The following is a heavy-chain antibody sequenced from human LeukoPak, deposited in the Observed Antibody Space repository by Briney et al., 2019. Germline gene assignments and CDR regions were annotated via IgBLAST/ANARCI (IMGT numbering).Heavy chain of an antibody. CDR1: GFTFSNYD. Sequence: PGGSLRLSCAASGFTFSNYDMNWVRQAPGKGLEWVSFISSSSSYIYYADSVKGRFTISRDNAKNSLYLQMNSLRAEDTAVYYCARGDYVPQFDYWGQGTLVTVSS. V-gene: IGHV3-21*01. D-gene: IGHD4-17*01. J-gene: IGHJ4*02. CDR3: ARGDYVPQFDY. CDR2: ISSSSSYI.